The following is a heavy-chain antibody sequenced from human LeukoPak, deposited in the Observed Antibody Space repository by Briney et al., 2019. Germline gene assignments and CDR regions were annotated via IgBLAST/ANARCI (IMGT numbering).Heavy chain of an antibody. J-gene: IGHJ4*02. CDR1: GGSISSYY. Sequence: SETLSLTCTVSGGSISSYYWSWIRQPPGKGLEYIGYIYYSGSTNYNPSLKSRVTISVDTSKNQFSLKLSSVTAADTAVYYRASAEYSSSAPGYWGQGTLVTVSS. CDR2: IYYSGST. D-gene: IGHD6-6*01. CDR3: ASAEYSSSAPGY. V-gene: IGHV4-59*01.